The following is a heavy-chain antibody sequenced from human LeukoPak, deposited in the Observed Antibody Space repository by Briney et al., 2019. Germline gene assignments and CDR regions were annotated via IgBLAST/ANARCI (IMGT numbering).Heavy chain of an antibody. D-gene: IGHD3-22*01. Sequence: ASVKVSCKASGGTFSSYAISWVRQAPGQGLEWRGGIIPIFGTANYAQKFQGRVTITTDESTSTAYMELSSLRSEDTAVYYCARGPDYYDSSGYLKYWGQGTLVTVSS. J-gene: IGHJ4*02. CDR2: IIPIFGTA. CDR1: GGTFSSYA. V-gene: IGHV1-69*05. CDR3: ARGPDYYDSSGYLKY.